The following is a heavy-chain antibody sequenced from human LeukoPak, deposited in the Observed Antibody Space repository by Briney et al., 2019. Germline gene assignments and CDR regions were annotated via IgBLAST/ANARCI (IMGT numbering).Heavy chain of an antibody. Sequence: GESLQISCTGSGYSFSSYWIGWVRPLPGKGLEWMGIIYPGDSDTRYSPSFRGQVTISADRSISTAYLQWSSLKASDTAMYYCARQAYCAGDCPNWFDPWGQGTLVTVSS. J-gene: IGHJ5*02. V-gene: IGHV5-51*01. CDR2: IYPGDSDT. D-gene: IGHD2-21*02. CDR1: GYSFSSYW. CDR3: ARQAYCAGDCPNWFDP.